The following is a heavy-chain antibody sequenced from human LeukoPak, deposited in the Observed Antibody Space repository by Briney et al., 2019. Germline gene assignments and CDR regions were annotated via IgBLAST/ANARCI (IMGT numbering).Heavy chain of an antibody. CDR2: INHSGST. V-gene: IGHV4-34*01. CDR1: GGSFSGYY. J-gene: IGHJ4*02. D-gene: IGHD5-18*01. CDR3: ARGQIQLWSRRSRRYDN. Sequence: PSETLSLTCAVYGGSFSGYYWSWIRQPPGKGLEWIGEINHSGSTNYNPSLKSRVTISVDTSKNQFSLKLSSVTAADTAVYSCARGQIQLWSRRSRRYDNWGQGTLVTVSS.